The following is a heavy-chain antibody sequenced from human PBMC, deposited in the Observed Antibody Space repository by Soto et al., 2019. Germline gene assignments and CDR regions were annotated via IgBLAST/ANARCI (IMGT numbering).Heavy chain of an antibody. D-gene: IGHD4-17*01. J-gene: IGHJ5*02. CDR1: GGSISSSSYY. CDR2: IYYSGST. V-gene: IGHV4-39*01. Sequence: QLQLQESGPGLVKPSETLSLTCTVSGGSISSSSYYWGWIRQPPGKGLEWIGSIYYSGSTYYNPSLKSRVTISVDTSKNQFSLKLSSVTAADTAVYYCARHTITVTGQYNWFDPWGQGTLVTVSS. CDR3: ARHTITVTGQYNWFDP.